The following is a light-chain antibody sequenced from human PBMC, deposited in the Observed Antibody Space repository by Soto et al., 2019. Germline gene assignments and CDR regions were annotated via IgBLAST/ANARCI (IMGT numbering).Light chain of an antibody. V-gene: IGLV3-21*02. Sequence: SYELTQPTSVSVAPGQTARITCGGTNIGSKSVHWYQQKPGQAPVLVVYDDSDRPSGIPERFSGSNSGNTATLTISRVEAGDEADYYCQVWDSSSDHRDVVFGGGTKLTVL. CDR3: QVWDSSSDHRDVV. CDR2: DDS. CDR1: NIGSKS. J-gene: IGLJ2*01.